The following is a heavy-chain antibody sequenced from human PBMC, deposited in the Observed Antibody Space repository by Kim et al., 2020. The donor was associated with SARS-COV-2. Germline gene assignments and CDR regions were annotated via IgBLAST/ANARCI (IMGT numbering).Heavy chain of an antibody. CDR1: GFTFSNHA. J-gene: IGHJ4*02. CDR2: IGSGGKII. CDR3: AKLGGHWVEATTGYFDS. D-gene: IGHD5-12*01. V-gene: IGHV3-23*03. Sequence: GGSLRLSCAASGFTFSNHAMTWVRQAPGKGLEWVSVIGSGGKIIYYADSVKGRFAISRDNSKNTLYLQINSLRADDTAVYYCAKLGGHWVEATTGYFDSWGQGTLVTVSS.